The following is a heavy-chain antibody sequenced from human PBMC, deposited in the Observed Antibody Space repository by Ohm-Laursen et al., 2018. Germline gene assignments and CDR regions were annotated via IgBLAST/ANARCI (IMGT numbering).Heavy chain of an antibody. CDR2: ISSSGSTI. Sequence: SLRLSCTASGFTFSSYEMNWVRQAPGKGLEWVSYISSSGSTIHYADSVKGRFTISRDNAKNSLYLHLSSLRVDDTAMYYCARDTGVTLSKDLDIWGQGTMVTVSS. V-gene: IGHV3-48*03. J-gene: IGHJ3*02. D-gene: IGHD1-1*01. CDR3: ARDTGVTLSKDLDI. CDR1: GFTFSSYE.